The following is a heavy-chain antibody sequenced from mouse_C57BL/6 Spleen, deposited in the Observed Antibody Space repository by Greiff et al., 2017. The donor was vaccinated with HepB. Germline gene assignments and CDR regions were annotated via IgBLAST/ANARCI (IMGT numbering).Heavy chain of an antibody. V-gene: IGHV3-6*01. CDR2: ISYDGSN. CDR3: ARSYSNYFWYFDV. Sequence: EVKLVESGPGLVKPSQSLSLTCSVTGYSITSGYYWNWIRQFPGNKLEWMGYISYDGSNNYNPSLKNRISITRDTSKNQFFLKLNSVTTEDTATYYCARSYSNYFWYFDVWGTGTTVTVSS. D-gene: IGHD2-5*01. CDR1: GYSITSGYY. J-gene: IGHJ1*03.